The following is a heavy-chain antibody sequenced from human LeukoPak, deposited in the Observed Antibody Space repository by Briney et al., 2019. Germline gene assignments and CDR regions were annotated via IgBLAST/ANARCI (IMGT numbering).Heavy chain of an antibody. V-gene: IGHV3-23*01. CDR2: ISGSGDNT. Sequence: GGSLRLSCAASGFIFNSYGMSWVRQAPGKGLEWVSSISGSGDNTYYVDSVKGRFTISRDNSNNMLYLQMNSLRAEDMAVYYCAPLAVAGPDFDYWGQGTLVTVPS. CDR1: GFIFNSYG. D-gene: IGHD6-19*01. CDR3: APLAVAGPDFDY. J-gene: IGHJ4*02.